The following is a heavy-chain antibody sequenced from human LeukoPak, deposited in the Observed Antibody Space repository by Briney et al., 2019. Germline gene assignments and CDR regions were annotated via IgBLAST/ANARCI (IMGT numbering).Heavy chain of an antibody. CDR2: IYYSGST. V-gene: IGHV4-39*01. CDR3: ARLKYISTWWGGMDV. Sequence: SETLSLTCTVSGGSISSSSYYWGWIRQPPGKGLEWIGSIYYSGSTYYNPSLKSRVTISVDTSKNQFSLKLSSVTAADTAVYYCARLKYISTWWGGMDVWGPGTTVTVSS. D-gene: IGHD6-13*01. J-gene: IGHJ6*02. CDR1: GGSISSSSYY.